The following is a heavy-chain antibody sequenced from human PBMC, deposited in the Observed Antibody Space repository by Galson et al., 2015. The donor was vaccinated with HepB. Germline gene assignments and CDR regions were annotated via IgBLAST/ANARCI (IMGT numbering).Heavy chain of an antibody. J-gene: IGHJ4*02. V-gene: IGHV3-30-3*01. D-gene: IGHD4/OR15-4a*01. Sequence: SLRLSCAASGFTFSSYAMHWVRQAPGKGLEWVAVISYGGSNKYYADSVKGRFTISRDNSKNTLYLQMNSLRAEDTAVYYCARDPAGAMVLYFDYWGQGTLVTVSS. CDR2: ISYGGSNK. CDR1: GFTFSSYA. CDR3: ARDPAGAMVLYFDY.